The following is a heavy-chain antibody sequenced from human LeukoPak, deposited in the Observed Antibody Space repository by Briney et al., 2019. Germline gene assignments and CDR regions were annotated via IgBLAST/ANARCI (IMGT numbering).Heavy chain of an antibody. J-gene: IGHJ3*02. V-gene: IGHV3-30-3*01. D-gene: IGHD5-24*01. CDR1: GFTFNSYA. CDR3: ARGDQTDAFDI. Sequence: GGSLRLSCAASGFTFNSYAIHWVRQAPGKGLEWVAVISSDGSSKFYAGSVKGRFTISRDNSKNTLYLQMNSLRAGDTAVYYCARGDQTDAFDIWGQGTMVTVSS. CDR2: ISSDGSSK.